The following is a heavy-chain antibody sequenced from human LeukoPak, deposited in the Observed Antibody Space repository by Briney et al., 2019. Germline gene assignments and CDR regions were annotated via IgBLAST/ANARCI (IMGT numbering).Heavy chain of an antibody. CDR1: GFTFNTYP. V-gene: IGHV3-64*02. Sequence: PGGSLRLSCAASGFTFNTYPMHWVRQAPGKRLEYVSSISRGGGDTYYADSLKGRFTISRDNSKNTLYLQMGNLRAEDMAVYYCARDRDGHYDYWGQGTLVTVSS. CDR2: ISRGGGDT. J-gene: IGHJ4*02. D-gene: IGHD5-24*01. CDR3: ARDRDGHYDY.